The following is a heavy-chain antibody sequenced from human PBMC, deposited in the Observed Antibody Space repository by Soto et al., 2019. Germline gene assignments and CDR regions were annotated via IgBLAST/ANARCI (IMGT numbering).Heavy chain of an antibody. CDR2: INHSGST. V-gene: IGHV4-34*01. D-gene: IGHD2-8*02. Sequence: QVQLQQWGAGLLKPSETLSLTCAVDGGSFRGYYWTWIRQPPGTGMEWIGEINHSGSTNYNPSRKNRVTTSVDTSKNQFSLKLTSVTGADTAVYYCARDKITGLFDYWGQGTLVTVSS. J-gene: IGHJ4*02. CDR1: GGSFRGYY. CDR3: ARDKITGLFDY.